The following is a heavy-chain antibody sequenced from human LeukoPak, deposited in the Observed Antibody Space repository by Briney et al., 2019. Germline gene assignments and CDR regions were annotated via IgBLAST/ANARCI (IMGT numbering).Heavy chain of an antibody. CDR2: INHSGRI. Sequence: PSETLSLTCAVYGGSFSGYYLNWIRQSPGKGLEWIGEINHSGRINYNPSLKSRVTISVDTSKNQFSLKLSSVTAADTAVYFCARGLLSRYYYMDVWGKGTTDTVSS. J-gene: IGHJ6*03. V-gene: IGHV4-34*01. CDR1: GGSFSGYY. CDR3: ARGLLSRYYYMDV.